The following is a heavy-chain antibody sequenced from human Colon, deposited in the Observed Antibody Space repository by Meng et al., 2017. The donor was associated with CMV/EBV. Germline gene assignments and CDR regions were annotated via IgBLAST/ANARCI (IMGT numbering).Heavy chain of an antibody. J-gene: IGHJ4*02. Sequence: QLGESGPRLVKPAETRSLTCHASGAPISSGSHSWAWFRQPPGKRLEWIGSMYFSGIADYNPSLKSRVTISLHATQKQFSLRLTSVTAADSAVYFCARDLTNKWFYYWGQGTLVTVSS. CDR3: ARDLTNKWFYY. V-gene: IGHV4-39*07. D-gene: IGHD1-26*01. CDR1: GAPISSGSHS. CDR2: MYFSGIA.